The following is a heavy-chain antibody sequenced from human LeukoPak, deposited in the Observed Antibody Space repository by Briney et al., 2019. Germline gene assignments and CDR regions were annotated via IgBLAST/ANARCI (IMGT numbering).Heavy chain of an antibody. CDR2: IIPIFGTA. V-gene: IGHV1-69*05. CDR3: ARGDGIAARRADVDI. CDR1: GGTFSSYA. D-gene: IGHD6-6*01. Sequence: SVKVSCKASGGTFSSYAISWVRQAPGQGLEWMGGIIPIFGTANYAQKFQGRVTITTDESTSTAYMELSSLRSEDTAVYYRARGDGIAARRADVDIWGQGTMVTVSS. J-gene: IGHJ3*02.